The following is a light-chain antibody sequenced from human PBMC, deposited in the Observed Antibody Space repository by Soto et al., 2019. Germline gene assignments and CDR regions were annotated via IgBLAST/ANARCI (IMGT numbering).Light chain of an antibody. CDR1: QTIASN. CDR3: QQYHNWPPQYT. J-gene: IGKJ2*01. CDR2: GAS. V-gene: IGKV3-15*01. Sequence: EIVMTQSPASLSVSPGEGATLSCRASQTIASNLAWYQQKPGQAPRLLIHGASTRATGVPARFSGSGSGTDFTLTISILQSEDFAVYYCQQYHNWPPQYTFGQGTKLQIK.